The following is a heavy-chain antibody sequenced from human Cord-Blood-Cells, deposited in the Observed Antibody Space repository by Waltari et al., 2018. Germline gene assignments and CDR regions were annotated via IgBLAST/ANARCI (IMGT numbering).Heavy chain of an antibody. CDR2: IKQDGSEK. CDR1: GFTFSSYW. D-gene: IGHD6-19*01. Sequence: EVQLVESGGGLVQPGGSLRLSCAASGFTFSSYWMSWVRQAPGKVLEWVANIKQDGSEKYYVDSVKGRFTISRDNAKNSLYLQMNSLRAEDTAVYYCARSPMYSSGWLNYWGQGTLVTVSS. J-gene: IGHJ4*02. V-gene: IGHV3-7*01. CDR3: ARSPMYSSGWLNY.